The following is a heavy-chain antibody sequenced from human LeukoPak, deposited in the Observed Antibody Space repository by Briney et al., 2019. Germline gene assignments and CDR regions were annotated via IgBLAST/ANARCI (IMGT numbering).Heavy chain of an antibody. D-gene: IGHD2-8*01. CDR2: MNQDGSEQ. CDR3: SRGQGCAY. CDR1: GFDFDNYW. Sequence: GGSLRLSCAASGFDFDNYWMTWVRQAPGKGLEWAANMNQDGSEQYYVDSVKGRFTISRDNGKKSLYLQMNSLRAEDTAVYYCSRGQGCAYWGQGTLVTVSS. V-gene: IGHV3-7*04. J-gene: IGHJ4*02.